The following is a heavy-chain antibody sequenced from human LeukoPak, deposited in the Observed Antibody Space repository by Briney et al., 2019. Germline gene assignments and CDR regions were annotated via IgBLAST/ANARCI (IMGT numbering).Heavy chain of an antibody. J-gene: IGHJ4*02. D-gene: IGHD6-19*01. Sequence: GGSLRLSCAASGFSFSSNWMSWVRQAPGKGLEWVGNINPYGSGQYYVDSVRGRFTISRDNAQNSLYLHMNGLRMDDTAIYYCTTGAAVEPRWGQGTLVTVSS. CDR3: TTGAAVEPR. CDR1: GFSFSSNW. CDR2: INPYGSGQ. V-gene: IGHV3-7*01.